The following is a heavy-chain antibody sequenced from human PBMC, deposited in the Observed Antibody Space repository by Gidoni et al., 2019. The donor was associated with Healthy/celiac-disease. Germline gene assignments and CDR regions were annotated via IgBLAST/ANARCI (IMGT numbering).Heavy chain of an antibody. D-gene: IGHD2-15*01. J-gene: IGHJ6*02. V-gene: IGHV1-69*01. CDR2: IIPIFGTA. CDR3: AIPGRDCSGGSCYYYYGMDV. Sequence: QVQLVQSGAEVKKPGSSVKVSCKASGGTFSSYAISWVRQAPGQGLEWMGGIIPIFGTANYAQKFQGRVTITADESTSTAYMELSSLRSEDTAVYYCAIPGRDCSGGSCYYYYGMDVWGQGTTVTVSS. CDR1: GGTFSSYA.